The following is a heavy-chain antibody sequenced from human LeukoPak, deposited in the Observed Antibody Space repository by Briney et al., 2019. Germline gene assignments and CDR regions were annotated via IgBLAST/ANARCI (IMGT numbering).Heavy chain of an antibody. CDR2: IHYSGST. V-gene: IGHV4-59*02. D-gene: IGHD3-3*01. J-gene: IGHJ6*03. CDR1: GASVSSYY. Sequence: SETLSLTCTVSGASVSSYYWNWIRQPPGKGLEWIAYIHYSGSTNYNPSLKSRVTISVDTSKNQFSLKLSSVTAADTAVYYCARAPPYYDFWSGYSPSYYYYYMDVWGKGTTVTVSS. CDR3: ARAPPYYDFWSGYSPSYYYYYMDV.